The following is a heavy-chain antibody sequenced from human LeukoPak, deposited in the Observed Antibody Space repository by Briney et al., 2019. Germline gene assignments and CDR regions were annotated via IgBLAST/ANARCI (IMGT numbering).Heavy chain of an antibody. Sequence: PGGSLRLSCAASGFTFSDYYMSWIRQAPGKGLEWVSYISSSGSTIYYADSVKGRFTISRDNAKNSLYLQMNSLRAEDTAVYYCARARSYYYDSSAYAWGQGTLVTVSS. CDR2: ISSSGSTI. D-gene: IGHD3-22*01. CDR3: ARARSYYYDSSAYA. J-gene: IGHJ5*02. V-gene: IGHV3-11*01. CDR1: GFTFSDYY.